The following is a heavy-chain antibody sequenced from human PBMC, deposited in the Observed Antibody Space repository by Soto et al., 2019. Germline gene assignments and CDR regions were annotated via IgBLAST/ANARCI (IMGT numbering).Heavy chain of an antibody. CDR3: ARGVMNAFDI. CDR2: IYYSGST. D-gene: IGHD3-16*01. Sequence: QVQLQESGPGLVKPSETLSLTCTVSGGSVSSGSYYWSWIRQPPGKGLGWIGYIYYSGSTIYNPSLKSRVTISVDTSKNQFPLKLSSVTAADTAVYYCARGVMNAFDIWGQGTMVTVSS. CDR1: GGSVSSGSYY. V-gene: IGHV4-61*01. J-gene: IGHJ3*02.